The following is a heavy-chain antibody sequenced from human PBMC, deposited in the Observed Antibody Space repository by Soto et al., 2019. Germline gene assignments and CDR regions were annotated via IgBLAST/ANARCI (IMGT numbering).Heavy chain of an antibody. CDR2: INAGNGNT. Sequence: ASVKVSCKASGYTFTSYAMHWVRQAPGQRLEWMGWINAGNGNTKYSQKFQGRVTITRDTSASTAYMELSSLRSEDTAVYYCARDRGGPDTAHYYYYMDVWGKGTTVTVSS. D-gene: IGHD5-18*01. V-gene: IGHV1-3*01. CDR1: GYTFTSYA. J-gene: IGHJ6*03. CDR3: ARDRGGPDTAHYYYYMDV.